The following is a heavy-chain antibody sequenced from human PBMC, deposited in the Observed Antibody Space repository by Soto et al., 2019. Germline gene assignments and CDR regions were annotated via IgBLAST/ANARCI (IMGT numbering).Heavy chain of an antibody. V-gene: IGHV4-34*01. CDR3: ARVLESRSGSLF. D-gene: IGHD2-21*01. CDR2: IHHSGST. CDR1: GGSFDGYY. Sequence: LSETLSLTCALYGGSFDGYYWSCIRQSPGKGLEWIGEIHHSGSTKYNPSLKSRVSLSVDTSTKQFSLKMTSMTAADRGVYYCARVLESRSGSLFRGQGT. J-gene: IGHJ4*02.